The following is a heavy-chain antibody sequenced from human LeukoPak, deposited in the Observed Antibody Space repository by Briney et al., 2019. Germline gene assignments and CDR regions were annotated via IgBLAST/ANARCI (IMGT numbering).Heavy chain of an antibody. CDR1: GVSTSSSSYY. CDR3: VRQPGYSYLTTYSYYYMDV. CDR2: TYYNGNT. V-gene: IGHV4-39*01. J-gene: IGHJ6*03. D-gene: IGHD5-18*01. Sequence: PSETLSLTCTVSGVSTSSSSYYWGWIRQPPGKGLEWIGTTYYNGNTYYNPSLKSRVTMPIDTSKNQFSLRLTSVTAADTAVYYCVRQPGYSYLTTYSYYYMDVWGKGTTVTVSS.